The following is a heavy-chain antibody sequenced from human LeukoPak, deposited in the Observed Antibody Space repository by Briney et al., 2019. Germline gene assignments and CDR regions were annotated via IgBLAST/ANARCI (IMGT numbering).Heavy chain of an antibody. CDR1: GFTFSSYG. CDR3: ARDETWIQPSSS. V-gene: IGHV3-30*02. J-gene: IGHJ5*02. CDR2: IRYDGSNK. D-gene: IGHD5-18*01. Sequence: PGGSLRLSCAASGFTFSSYGMHWVRQAPGKGLEWVAFIRYDGSNKYYADSVKGRFTISRDNSKNTLYLQMSSLRAEDTAVYYCARDETWIQPSSSWGQGTLVTVSS.